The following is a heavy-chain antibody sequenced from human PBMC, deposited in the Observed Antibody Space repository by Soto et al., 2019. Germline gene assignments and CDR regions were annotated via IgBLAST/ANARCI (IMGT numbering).Heavy chain of an antibody. V-gene: IGHV3-33*03. CDR2: IWYDGSNT. J-gene: IGHJ4*02. CDR3: AKDQGTMVRGIIVRTMGYLDY. CDR1: GFTFSDSG. Sequence: QVQLVESGGGVVQPGRSLRLSCAVSGFTFSDSGMHWVRQAPGQGPEWLGLIWYDGSNTEYADSVKGRFTISRDNSKNTVYLQINSLRGEDTAIYYCAKDQGTMVRGIIVRTMGYLDYWGQGTPVTVSP. D-gene: IGHD3-10*01.